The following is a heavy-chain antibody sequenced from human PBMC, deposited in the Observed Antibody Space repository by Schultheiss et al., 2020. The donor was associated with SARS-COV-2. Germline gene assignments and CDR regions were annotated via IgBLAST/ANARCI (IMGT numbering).Heavy chain of an antibody. CDR2: INPNIGGT. D-gene: IGHD3-22*01. Sequence: ASVKVSCKASGYTFTGYYMHWVRQAPGQGLEWRGWINPNIGGTNHAQKFQGRVTMTRDTSISTAYMELSRLRSEDTAVYYCSRPYYYDSSGYYDAYYFDYWSQGTLVTVAS. CDR1: GYTFTGYY. V-gene: IGHV1-2*02. J-gene: IGHJ4*02. CDR3: SRPYYYDSSGYYDAYYFDY.